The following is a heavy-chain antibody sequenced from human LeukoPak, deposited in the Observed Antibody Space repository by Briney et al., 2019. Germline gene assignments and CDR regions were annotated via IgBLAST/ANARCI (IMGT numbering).Heavy chain of an antibody. J-gene: IGHJ3*02. CDR2: FFTSGST. D-gene: IGHD3-10*01. CDR3: ARVGEYYYGSGTYYPNDAFDI. V-gene: IGHV4-4*07. CDR1: GGSLSSLL. Sequence: SETLSPTFTASGGSLSSLLRGWVPQPAGKGLGLIRRFFTSGSTNYNPSLKSRVTMSVDTSKNQFSLKLSSVTAADTAVYYCARVGEYYYGSGTYYPNDAFDIWGQGTMVTVSS.